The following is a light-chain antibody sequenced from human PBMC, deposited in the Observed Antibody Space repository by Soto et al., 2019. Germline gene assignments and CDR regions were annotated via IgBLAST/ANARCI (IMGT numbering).Light chain of an antibody. J-gene: IGLJ2*01. CDR1: SSDVGGYNY. CDR2: EVS. Sequence: QLVLTQPPSASGSPGQSVTISCTGTSSDVGGYNYVSWYQHHPGKAPKLMISEVSKRPSGVPDRFSGSKSGNTASLTVSGLQAEDEADYYCSSFAGNNNLVFGGGTKLTVL. V-gene: IGLV2-8*01. CDR3: SSFAGNNNLV.